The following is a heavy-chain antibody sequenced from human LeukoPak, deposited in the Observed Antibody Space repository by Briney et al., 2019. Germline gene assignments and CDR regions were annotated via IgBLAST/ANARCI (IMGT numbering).Heavy chain of an antibody. D-gene: IGHD2-2*01. J-gene: IGHJ4*02. Sequence: SETLSLTCAVSGYSISSGHYWGWSRQPPGKGLEWIGSIYHSGSTYYNPSLKSRVTISVDTSKNQFYLKLSSVPAADTAVYYCARQRVRGIVVVPDFDYWGQGTLVTVSS. CDR3: ARQRVRGIVVVPDFDY. CDR2: IYHSGST. V-gene: IGHV4-38-2*01. CDR1: GYSISSGHY.